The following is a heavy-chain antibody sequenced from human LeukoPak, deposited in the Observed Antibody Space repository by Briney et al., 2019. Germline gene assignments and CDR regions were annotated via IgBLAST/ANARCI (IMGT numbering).Heavy chain of an antibody. V-gene: IGHV3-30*18. CDR2: ISYDGSNR. D-gene: IGHD1/OR15-1a*01. CDR3: AKCEGWNNLSYYYYYAMDV. CDR1: GLTFSSYG. Sequence: PGGSVRLSCAVSGLTFSSYGMHWVRQAPGKGLEWVAVISYDGSNRYYADSVKGRFTISRDNSKNTLYLQMNSLRTEDTAVYYCAKCEGWNNLSYYYYYAMDVWGQGTTVTVSS. J-gene: IGHJ6*01.